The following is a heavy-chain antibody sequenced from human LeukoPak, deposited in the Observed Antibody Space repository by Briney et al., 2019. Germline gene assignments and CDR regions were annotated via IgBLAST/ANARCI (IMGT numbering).Heavy chain of an antibody. CDR3: ARNLMATMSLDY. D-gene: IGHD5-24*01. Sequence: GGSLRLSCAASGFTFSDYYMSWIRQAPGKGLEGVSYISSSGSTIYYADSVKGRFTISRDNAKNSLYLQMNSLRAEDTAVYYCARNLMATMSLDYWGQGTLVTVSS. V-gene: IGHV3-11*01. CDR2: ISSSGSTI. J-gene: IGHJ4*02. CDR1: GFTFSDYY.